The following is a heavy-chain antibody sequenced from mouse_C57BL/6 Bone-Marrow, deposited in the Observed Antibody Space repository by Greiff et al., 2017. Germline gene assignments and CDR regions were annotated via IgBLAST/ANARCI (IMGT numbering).Heavy chain of an antibody. V-gene: IGHV1-72*01. CDR3: ARLGSYYGYPWFAY. CDR2: IDPNSGGT. D-gene: IGHD2-2*01. Sequence: QVQLQQPGAELVKPGASVKLSCKASGYTFTSYWMHWVKQRPGRGLEWIGSIDPNSGGTKYNEKFKSKATLTVDKPSSTAYMQLSSLTAEDSAVYYCARLGSYYGYPWFAYWGQGTLVTVSA. CDR1: GYTFTSYW. J-gene: IGHJ3*01.